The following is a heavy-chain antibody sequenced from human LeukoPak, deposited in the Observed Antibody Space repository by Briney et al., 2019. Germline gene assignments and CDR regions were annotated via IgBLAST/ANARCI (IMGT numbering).Heavy chain of an antibody. CDR3: ARKPRMNHYGPSDWFDP. D-gene: IGHD1-14*01. J-gene: IGHJ5*02. CDR1: GYTFTSYA. V-gene: IGHV7-4-1*02. Sequence: ASVKVSCKASGYTFTSYAMNWVRQAPGQGLEWMGWINTNTGNPTYAQGFTGRFVFSLDTSVSTAYLQISSLKAEDTAVYYCARKPRMNHYGPSDWFDPWGQGTLVTVSS. CDR2: INTNTGNP.